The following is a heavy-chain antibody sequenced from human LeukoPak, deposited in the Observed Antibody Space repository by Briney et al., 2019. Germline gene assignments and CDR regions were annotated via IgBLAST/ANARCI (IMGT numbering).Heavy chain of an antibody. CDR3: ARLSDY. CDR2: INYSGTT. V-gene: IGHV4-39*01. Sequence: SETLSLTCTVSGGAISNDNYYWGWIRQPPGKGLEWIASINYSGTTYYNPSLNSRVSISVDMSKTQLSLRLSSVTAADTAVYYCARLSDYWGQGILVTVSS. J-gene: IGHJ4*02. CDR1: GGAISNDNYY.